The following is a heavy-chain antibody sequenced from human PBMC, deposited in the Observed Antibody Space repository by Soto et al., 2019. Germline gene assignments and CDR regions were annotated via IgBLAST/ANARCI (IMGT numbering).Heavy chain of an antibody. D-gene: IGHD6-13*01. CDR1: GFTFSTYS. V-gene: IGHV3-21*05. CDR3: ARGRGAAADYFDF. J-gene: IGHJ4*02. Sequence: GGSLRLSCAASGFTFSTYSMNWVRQAPGKGLEWVSYISSSTSHTNYADSVKGRFTISRDNAKNSLFLQMNSLRAEDTAVYYCARGRGAAADYFDFWGQGTLVTVSS. CDR2: ISSSTSHT.